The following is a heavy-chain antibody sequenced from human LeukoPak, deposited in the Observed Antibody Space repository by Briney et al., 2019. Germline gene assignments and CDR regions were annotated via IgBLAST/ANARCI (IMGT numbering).Heavy chain of an antibody. Sequence: GGSLRLSCTASGFTFGDYSMRWVRQAPGKGLEWVGFIRSRAYGGTAEYAASVNGRFTISRDDSIGIAYLQMNSLKTEDTAVYYCSRAPYSNYVNLDFWGQGTLVTVSS. CDR3: SRAPYSNYVNLDF. CDR2: IRSRAYGGTA. D-gene: IGHD4-11*01. V-gene: IGHV3-49*04. CDR1: GFTFGDYS. J-gene: IGHJ4*02.